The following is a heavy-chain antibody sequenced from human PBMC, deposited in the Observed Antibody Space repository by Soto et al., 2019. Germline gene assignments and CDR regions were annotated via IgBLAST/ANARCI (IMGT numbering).Heavy chain of an antibody. CDR3: ARGHKGGYDYVSGYYYYGMDV. V-gene: IGHV4-31*03. D-gene: IGHD5-12*01. Sequence: PSETLSLTCSVSGGSISSHSHYWGWIRQPPGKGLEWIGYIYYSGSTYYNPSLKSRVTISVDTSKNQFSLKLSSVTAADTAVYYCARGHKGGYDYVSGYYYYGMDVWGQGTTVTVSS. CDR2: IYYSGST. J-gene: IGHJ6*02. CDR1: GGSISSHSHY.